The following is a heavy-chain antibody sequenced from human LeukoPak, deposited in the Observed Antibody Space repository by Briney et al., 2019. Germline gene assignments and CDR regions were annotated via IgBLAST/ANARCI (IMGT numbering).Heavy chain of an antibody. Sequence: SETLSLTCTVSSGSLNSNYWSWIRQPPGKGLEWIGYIYYSGSTNYNPSLKSRVTISVDTSKNQFSLKLSSVTAADTAVYYCARRDSRGYPNFDDWGQGTLVTVSS. CDR3: ARRDSRGYPNFDD. CDR2: IYYSGST. V-gene: IGHV4-59*08. CDR1: SGSLNSNY. J-gene: IGHJ4*02. D-gene: IGHD3-22*01.